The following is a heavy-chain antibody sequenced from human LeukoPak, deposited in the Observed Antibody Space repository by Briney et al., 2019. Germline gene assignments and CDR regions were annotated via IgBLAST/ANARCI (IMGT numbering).Heavy chain of an antibody. CDR3: ARALYYDYVWGSYRSYYFDY. D-gene: IGHD3-16*02. CDR2: IKQDGSEK. J-gene: IGHJ4*02. V-gene: IGHV3-7*01. CDR1: GFTVISDW. Sequence: GGCLRLACAASGFTVISDWIRWVRQAPGKGRWRVANIKQDGSEKYYVDSVKGRFTISRDNANNSLYLQMNSLRAEDTAVYYCARALYYDYVWGSYRSYYFDYWGQGTLVTVSS.